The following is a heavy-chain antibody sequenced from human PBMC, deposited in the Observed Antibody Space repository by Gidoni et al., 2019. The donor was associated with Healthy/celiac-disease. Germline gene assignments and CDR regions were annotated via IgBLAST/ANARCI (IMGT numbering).Heavy chain of an antibody. V-gene: IGHV4-31*03. CDR2: IYYSGST. Sequence: QVQLQESGPGLVKPSQTLSLTCTVSGGSISSGGYYWCWIRQHPGKGLEWIGYIYYSGSTYYNPSLKSRVTISVDTSKNQFSLKRSSVTAADTAVYYCARGGVGAPERDYWGQGTLVTVSS. CDR1: GGSISSGGYY. J-gene: IGHJ4*02. D-gene: IGHD1-26*01. CDR3: ARGGVGAPERDY.